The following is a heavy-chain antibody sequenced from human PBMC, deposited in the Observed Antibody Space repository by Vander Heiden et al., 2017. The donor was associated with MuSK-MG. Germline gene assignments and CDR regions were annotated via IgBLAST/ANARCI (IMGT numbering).Heavy chain of an antibody. J-gene: IGHJ6*03. D-gene: IGHD2-2*01. CDR2: IYYGGST. Sequence: QVQLQESGPGLVKPSQTLSLTCTVLGGSISSGNYYWSWIRQHPGKGLEWIGYIYYGGSTYYNPSVKSRVTISVDTSKTQFSLKLSSVTAADTAVYYCARAGRTSRAGYYYMDVWGKGTTVTVSS. CDR1: GGSISSGNYY. CDR3: ARAGRTSRAGYYYMDV. V-gene: IGHV4-31*03.